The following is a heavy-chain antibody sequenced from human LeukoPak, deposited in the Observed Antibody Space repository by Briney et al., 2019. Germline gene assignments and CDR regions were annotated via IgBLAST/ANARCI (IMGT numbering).Heavy chain of an antibody. V-gene: IGHV3-7*01. D-gene: IGHD2-8*01. CDR2: IKQDGSEK. CDR1: GFTFSSYW. CDR3: ARDGAEHIVLMVYAAFDY. Sequence: PGGSLRLSCAASGFTFSSYWMSWVRQAPGKGLEWVANIKQDGSEKYYVDSVKGRFTISRDNAKNSLYLQMNSLRAEDTAVYYCARDGAEHIVLMVYAAFDYWGQGTLVTVSS. J-gene: IGHJ4*02.